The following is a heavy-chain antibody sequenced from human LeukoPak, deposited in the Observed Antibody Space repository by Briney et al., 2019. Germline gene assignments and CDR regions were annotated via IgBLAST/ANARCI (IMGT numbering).Heavy chain of an antibody. D-gene: IGHD5-24*01. CDR2: VYYSGST. J-gene: IGHJ4*02. Sequence: PSGTLSLTCAVSGGSISSSSYYWGWIRQPPGKGLEWIGNVYYSGSTYYNPSLKSRVTLSLDKSRNQFSLNLTSVTAADTAVYYCAREEMPGKFDFWGQGTLVTVSS. CDR3: AREEMPGKFDF. V-gene: IGHV4-39*07. CDR1: GGSISSSSYY.